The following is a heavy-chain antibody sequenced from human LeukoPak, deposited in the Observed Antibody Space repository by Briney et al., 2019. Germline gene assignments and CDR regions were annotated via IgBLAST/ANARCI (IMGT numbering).Heavy chain of an antibody. V-gene: IGHV3-33*01. J-gene: IGHJ4*02. CDR1: GFTFSSYG. Sequence: GGSLRLSCTASGFTFSSYGMHWVRLAPGKGLEWVAVIWYDGSNKYYADSVKGRFTISRDNSKNTLYLQMNSLRAEDTAVYYCARAKTDYYGSGIDYWGQGTLVTVSS. CDR3: ARAKTDYYGSGIDY. D-gene: IGHD3-10*01. CDR2: IWYDGSNK.